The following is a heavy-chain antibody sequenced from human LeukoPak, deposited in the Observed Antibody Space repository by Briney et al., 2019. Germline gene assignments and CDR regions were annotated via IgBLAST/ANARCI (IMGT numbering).Heavy chain of an antibody. D-gene: IGHD4-11*01. CDR3: ARASVTYYHYFYMDV. CDR2: IHYSGST. J-gene: IGHJ6*03. Sequence: SETLSLTCTVSGGSITNYYWTWIRQPPGKGLEWIGYIHYSGSTNYNPSLKSRVTISVDTSKNQFSLKLSSVTAADTAVYYCARASVTYYHYFYMDVWGKGTTVTVSS. CDR1: GGSITNYY. V-gene: IGHV4-59*01.